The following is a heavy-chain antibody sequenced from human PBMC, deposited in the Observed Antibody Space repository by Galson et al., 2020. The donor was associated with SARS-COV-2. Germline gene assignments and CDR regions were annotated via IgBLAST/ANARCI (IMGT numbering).Heavy chain of an antibody. CDR3: ASTPGGHCSGADCYGGV. CDR2: IYHGETT. Sequence: SETLSLTCAVSSGSIDDVNWWSWVRQPPGAGLEWIGEIYHGETTHYNPSLKGRVTISEDKSKNQFSLMLTSVTAADTAVYYCASTPGGHCSGADCYGGVWGQGTTVTVSS. J-gene: IGHJ6*02. V-gene: IGHV4-4*02. CDR1: SGSIDDVNW. D-gene: IGHD2-15*01.